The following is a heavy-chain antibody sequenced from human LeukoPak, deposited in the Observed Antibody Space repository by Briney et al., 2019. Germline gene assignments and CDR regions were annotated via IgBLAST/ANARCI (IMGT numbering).Heavy chain of an antibody. CDR3: ARDTSYDFWSDPTELFDI. CDR2: VSGHNGNK. V-gene: IGHV1-18*01. Sequence: ASVKVSCKASGYTFTTYGISWMRQAPGQGLEWVGWVSGHNGNKNYAQKLQGRVTMTTDTSTSTAYMELRSLRSDDTAVYYCARDTSYDFWSDPTELFDIWGQGTMVIVSS. CDR1: GYTFTTYG. J-gene: IGHJ3*02. D-gene: IGHD3-3*01.